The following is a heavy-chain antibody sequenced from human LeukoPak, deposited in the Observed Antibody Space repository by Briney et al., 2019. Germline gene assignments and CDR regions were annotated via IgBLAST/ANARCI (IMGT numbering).Heavy chain of an antibody. J-gene: IGHJ6*02. CDR2: IIPIPNIA. D-gene: IGHD1-20*01. Sequence: GASVKVSCKASGYTFIGYYMYWVRQAPGQGLEWMGRIIPIPNIADYAQKFQGRVTITADKSTSTAYMELSSLRSEDTAVYYCARAKSYSWNDGRYYGMDIWGQGTTVTVSS. CDR3: ARAKSYSWNDGRYYGMDI. CDR1: GYTFIGYY. V-gene: IGHV1-69*04.